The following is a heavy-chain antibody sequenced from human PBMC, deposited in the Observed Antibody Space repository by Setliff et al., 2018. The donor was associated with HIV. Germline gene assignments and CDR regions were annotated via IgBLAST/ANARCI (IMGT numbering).Heavy chain of an antibody. V-gene: IGHV3-20*04. CDR1: GFTFEDYG. J-gene: IGHJ3*02. CDR2: INWNGGST. CDR3: VRDKWLVPDTFDI. Sequence: VGSLRLSCAVSGFTFEDYGMSWVRQAPGKGLEWVSGINWNGGSTGYVDSVKGRFTISRDNAKNPLYLQMNSLRAEDMALYYCVRDKWLVPDTFDIWGQGTMVTVSS. D-gene: IGHD6-19*01.